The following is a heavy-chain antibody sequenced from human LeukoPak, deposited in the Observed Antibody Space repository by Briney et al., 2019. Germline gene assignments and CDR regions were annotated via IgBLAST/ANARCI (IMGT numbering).Heavy chain of an antibody. V-gene: IGHV3-23*01. Sequence: GGSLRLSCAASGFTFSSYAMSWVRQAPGKGLEWVSAISGSGGSTYYADSVKGRFTISRGNSKNTLYLQMNSLRAEDTAVYYCAKALYSLDAFDIWGQGTMVTVSS. J-gene: IGHJ3*02. CDR2: ISGSGGST. CDR3: AKALYSLDAFDI. CDR1: GFTFSSYA. D-gene: IGHD6-13*01.